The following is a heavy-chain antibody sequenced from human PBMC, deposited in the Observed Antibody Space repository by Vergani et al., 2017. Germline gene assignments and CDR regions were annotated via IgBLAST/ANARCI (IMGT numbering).Heavy chain of an antibody. CDR1: GGSISSGGYY. CDR3: ARNGDMGDGMGNWFDP. D-gene: IGHD2-15*01. J-gene: IGHJ5*02. Sequence: QVQLQESGPGLVKPSQTLSLTCTVSGGSISSGGYYWSWIRQPPGKGLEWIGYIYYSGSTYYNPSPKSRVTISVDTSKNQFSLKMSSVTAADTAVYYCARNGDMGDGMGNWFDPWGQGTLVTVSS. CDR2: IYYSGST. V-gene: IGHV4-31*03.